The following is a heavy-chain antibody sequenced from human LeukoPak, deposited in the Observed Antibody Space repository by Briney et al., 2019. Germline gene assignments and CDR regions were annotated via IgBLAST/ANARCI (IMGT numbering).Heavy chain of an antibody. CDR2: IIPILGIA. CDR3: ARDSTYGGSSSSDFDY. Sequence: ASVKVSCKASGGTFSSYAISWVRQAHGQGLEWMGRIIPILGIANYAQKLQGRVTITADKSTSTAYMELSSLRSEDTAVYYCARDSTYGGSSSSDFDYWGQGTLVTVSS. D-gene: IGHD6-13*01. CDR1: GGTFSSYA. J-gene: IGHJ4*02. V-gene: IGHV1-69*04.